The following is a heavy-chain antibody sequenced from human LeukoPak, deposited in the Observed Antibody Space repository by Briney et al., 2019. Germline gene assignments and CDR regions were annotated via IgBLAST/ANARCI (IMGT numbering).Heavy chain of an antibody. J-gene: IGHJ5*02. D-gene: IGHD3-22*01. CDR3: ARPSNHYDTSGYRGFDP. V-gene: IGHV4-39*01. CDR2: ILYSGST. CDR1: GGSISYSNYY. Sequence: SQTLSLTCTVSGGSISYSNYYWGWIRQPPGKGLEWIGGILYSGSTYYNPSLKSRVTISVDTSKKQFSLKMSSVTAADTAVYYCARPSNHYDTSGYRGFDPWGQGTLVTISS.